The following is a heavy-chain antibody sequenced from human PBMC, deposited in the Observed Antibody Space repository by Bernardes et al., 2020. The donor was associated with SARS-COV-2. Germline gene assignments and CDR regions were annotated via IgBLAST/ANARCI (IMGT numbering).Heavy chain of an antibody. CDR2: ISAFNGNT. Sequence: ASVKVSCKASGYTFTSYVISWVRQAPGQGLEWMGWISAFNGNTKYAQKVQDRVTMTTDTSTSTAYMELRSLRSDDTAVYYCARGGRSSWFDPWGQGTLVTVSS. CDR1: GYTFTSYV. J-gene: IGHJ5*02. D-gene: IGHD3-16*02. V-gene: IGHV1-18*01. CDR3: ARGGRSSWFDP.